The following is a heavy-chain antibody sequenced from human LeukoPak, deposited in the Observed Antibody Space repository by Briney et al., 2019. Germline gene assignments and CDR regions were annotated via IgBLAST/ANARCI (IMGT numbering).Heavy chain of an antibody. V-gene: IGHV1-18*01. CDR1: GYTFISYG. CDR3: ARDWEWRARRDLFDP. CDR2: TSGDNVNT. D-gene: IGHD3-3*01. J-gene: IGHJ5*02. Sequence: ASVKVSCKASGYTFISYGISWVRQAPGQGLEWMGWTSGDNVNTYYAQKFLGRVTMTTDISTTTAYMELRGLRSDDTAVYYCARDWEWRARRDLFDPWGQGTRVTVSS.